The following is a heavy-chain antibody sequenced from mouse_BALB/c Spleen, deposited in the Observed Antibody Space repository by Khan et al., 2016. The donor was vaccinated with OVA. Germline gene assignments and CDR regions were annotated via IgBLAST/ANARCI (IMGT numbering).Heavy chain of an antibody. CDR3: TRDRIDY. CDR2: INPTSGYT. Sequence: QVQLKESGAELAKPGASVKMSCKASGYTFTTYWMHWVKQRPGQGLEWIGYINPTSGYTYYNEKLKDRATLSADRTSSTAYMQLSSLTSEDSAVYYCTRDRIDYWGQGTTLTVSS. CDR1: GYTFTTYW. J-gene: IGHJ2*01. V-gene: IGHV1-7*01.